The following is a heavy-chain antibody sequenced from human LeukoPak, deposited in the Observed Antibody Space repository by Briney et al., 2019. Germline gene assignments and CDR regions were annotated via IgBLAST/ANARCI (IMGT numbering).Heavy chain of an antibody. V-gene: IGHV3-23*01. CDR3: AKDRDDILTGYYTGYQH. Sequence: QPGGSLRLSCAASGFTFSSYAMSWVRQAPGKGLEWVSAISDIGGSIHYADSVKGRFIISRDSSKNTLYLQMNSLRAEDTAVYYCAKDRDDILTGYYTGYQHWGQGTLVTVSS. CDR1: GFTFSSYA. J-gene: IGHJ1*01. D-gene: IGHD3-9*01. CDR2: ISDIGGSI.